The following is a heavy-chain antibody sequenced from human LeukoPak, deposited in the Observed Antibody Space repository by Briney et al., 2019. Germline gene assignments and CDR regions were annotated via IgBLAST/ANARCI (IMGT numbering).Heavy chain of an antibody. D-gene: IGHD6-13*01. CDR2: IYYSGST. CDR1: GGPISSGDYY. CDR3: ARVVDSSSWFPDY. J-gene: IGHJ4*02. V-gene: IGHV4-30-4*01. Sequence: SETLSLTCTVSGGPISSGDYYWSWIRQPPGKGLEWIGYIYYSGSTYYNPSLKSRVTIPVDTSKNQFSLKLSSVTAADTAVYYCARVVDSSSWFPDYWGQGTLVTVSS.